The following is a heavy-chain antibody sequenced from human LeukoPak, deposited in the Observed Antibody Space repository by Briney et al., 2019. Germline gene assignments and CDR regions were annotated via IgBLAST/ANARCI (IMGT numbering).Heavy chain of an antibody. J-gene: IGHJ5*02. V-gene: IGHV6-1*01. CDR1: GDSVSSNSVA. Sequence: SQTLSLTCAISGDSVSSNSVAWNWIRQSPSRGLEWLGRTYYRSKWYNDYAVSVESRITINPDTSKNQFSLQLNSVTPEDTAVYYCARDMDYYASGSYYNSRWFDPWGQGTLVTVSS. CDR3: ARDMDYYASGSYYNSRWFDP. CDR2: TYYRSKWYN. D-gene: IGHD3-10*01.